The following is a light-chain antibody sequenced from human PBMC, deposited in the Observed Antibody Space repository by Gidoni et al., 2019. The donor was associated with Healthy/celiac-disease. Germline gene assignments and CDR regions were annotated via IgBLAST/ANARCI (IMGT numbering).Light chain of an antibody. CDR1: QSISSY. CDR2: AAS. Sequence: DIQMTQSPSSLSASVGDRVTITCRASQSISSYLNWYQQKPGKAPKLLIYAASSLQSGVPSRFSGSGSGTEFTLTISRLEPEDFATYYCQQSYSTPRPFGQGTKVEIK. V-gene: IGKV1-39*01. CDR3: QQSYSTPRP. J-gene: IGKJ1*01.